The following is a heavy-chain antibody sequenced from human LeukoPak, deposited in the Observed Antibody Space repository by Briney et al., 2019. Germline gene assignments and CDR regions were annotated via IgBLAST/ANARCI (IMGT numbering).Heavy chain of an antibody. V-gene: IGHV3-23*01. D-gene: IGHD3-10*01. CDR3: STFPLPGSGDYFDY. J-gene: IGHJ4*02. CDR1: GFTFSNYA. Sequence: GGSLRLTCAASGFTFSNYAMSWVRQAPGKGLEWVSTISGSGGITYYADSVKGRFTISRDNSKNTLYLQMNSVRAEDTAVYYCSTFPLPGSGDYFDYWGQGTLVTVSS. CDR2: ISGSGGIT.